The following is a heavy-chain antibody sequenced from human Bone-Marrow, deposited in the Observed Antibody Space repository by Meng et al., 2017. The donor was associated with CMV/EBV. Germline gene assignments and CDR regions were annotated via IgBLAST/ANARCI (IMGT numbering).Heavy chain of an antibody. V-gene: IGHV1-2*02. J-gene: IGHJ2*01. CDR2: INPNSGGT. CDR3: ARGGRYCSSTSCYTKWYFDL. D-gene: IGHD2-2*02. Sequence: ASVKVSCKASGYNFTGYYMHWVRQAPGQGLEWMGWINPNSGGTNYARKFQGRITMTRDTSISTAHMELRRLRSDDTAVYYCARGGRYCSSTSCYTKWYFDLWGRGTLVTVSS. CDR1: GYNFTGYY.